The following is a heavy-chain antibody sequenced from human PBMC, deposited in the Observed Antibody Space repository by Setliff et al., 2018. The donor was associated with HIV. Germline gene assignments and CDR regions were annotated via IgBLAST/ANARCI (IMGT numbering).Heavy chain of an antibody. CDR2: IDTTGST. V-gene: IGHV1-46*01. CDR3: ARELPGVCYFDD. CDR1: GITFSSYY. D-gene: IGHD2-21*02. J-gene: IGHJ4*02. Sequence: GGSLRLSCAASGITFSSYYLHWMRQAPGRGLEWMAMIDTTGSTFYAQTFQGRITMTRDTSTSAIYMELNGLTSEDTAVYYCARELPGVCYFDDWGQGTLVTVS.